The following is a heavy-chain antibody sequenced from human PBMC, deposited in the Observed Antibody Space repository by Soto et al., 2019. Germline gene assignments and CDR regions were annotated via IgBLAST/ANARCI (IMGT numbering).Heavy chain of an antibody. CDR1: GFTFSNAW. CDR3: TTDKTVLLWFGESFNWFDP. Sequence: GGSLRLSCVASGFTFSNAWMSWVRQAPGKGLEWVGRIKSKTDGGTTDYAAPVKGRFTISRDDSKNTLYLQMNSLKTEDTAVYYCTTDKTVLLWFGESFNWFDPWGQGTLVTVSS. CDR2: IKSKTDGGTT. D-gene: IGHD3-10*01. V-gene: IGHV3-15*01. J-gene: IGHJ5*02.